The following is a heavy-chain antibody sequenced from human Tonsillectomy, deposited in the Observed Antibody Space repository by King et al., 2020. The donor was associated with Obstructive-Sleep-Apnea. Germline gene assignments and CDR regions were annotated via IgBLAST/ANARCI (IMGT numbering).Heavy chain of an antibody. D-gene: IGHD6-13*01. V-gene: IGHV3-48*04. Sequence: VQLVESGGGLVQPGGSLRLSCAASGFTFSSYSMNWVRQAPGKGLEWVSYISSSSSTIYYADSGKGRFTISRDNAKNSLYLQMNSLRAEDTAVYYCARVAAAAFDYGMDVWGQGTTVTVSS. CDR3: ARVAAAAFDYGMDV. J-gene: IGHJ6*02. CDR2: ISSSSSTI. CDR1: GFTFSSYS.